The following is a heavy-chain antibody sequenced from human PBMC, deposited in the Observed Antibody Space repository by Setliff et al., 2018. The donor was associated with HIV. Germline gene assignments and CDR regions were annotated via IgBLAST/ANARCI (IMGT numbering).Heavy chain of an antibody. Sequence: GGSLRLSCAASGFRFRSYWTSWVRQAPGKGLESVANVKQDGTETLYVDSVKGRFTISRDNANNLVYLQMNSLRVEDTAVYFCARWGSGSYERVFDYWGQGMLVTVSS. V-gene: IGHV3-7*01. CDR2: VKQDGTET. J-gene: IGHJ4*02. CDR1: GFRFRSYW. D-gene: IGHD1-26*01. CDR3: ARWGSGSYERVFDY.